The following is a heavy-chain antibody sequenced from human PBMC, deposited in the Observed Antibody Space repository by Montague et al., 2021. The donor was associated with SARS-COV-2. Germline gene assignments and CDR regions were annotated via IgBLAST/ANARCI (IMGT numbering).Heavy chain of an antibody. D-gene: IGHD3-10*01. Sequence: SVKVSCKASGYTFTSYDINWVRQATGQGLEWMGWTNPNSGNTGYAQKFQGRVTMTRNTSISTAYMELSSLRSEDTAVYYCAAPRGSGSYYYYYGMDVWGQGTTVTVSS. V-gene: IGHV1-8*01. CDR1: GYTFTSYD. J-gene: IGHJ6*02. CDR2: TNPNSGNT. CDR3: AAPRGSGSYYYYYGMDV.